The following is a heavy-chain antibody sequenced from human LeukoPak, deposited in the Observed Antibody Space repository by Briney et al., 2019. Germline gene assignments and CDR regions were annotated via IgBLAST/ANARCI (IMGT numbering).Heavy chain of an antibody. Sequence: YPGGSLRLSCAASGFTFSSYAMSWVRQAPGKGLEWVSAISGSGGSTYYAGSVKGRFTISRDNSKNTLYLQMNSLRAEDTAVYYCAKDRLAVAGATSFDYWGQGTLVTVSS. J-gene: IGHJ4*02. CDR2: ISGSGGST. V-gene: IGHV3-23*01. D-gene: IGHD6-19*01. CDR1: GFTFSSYA. CDR3: AKDRLAVAGATSFDY.